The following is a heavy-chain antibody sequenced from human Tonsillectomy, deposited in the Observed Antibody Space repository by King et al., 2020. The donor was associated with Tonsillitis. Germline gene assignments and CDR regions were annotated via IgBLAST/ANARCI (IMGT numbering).Heavy chain of an antibody. CDR3: ARGRRNWDYVRTFDY. V-gene: IGHV4-39*07. CDR1: GGSISSINYY. Sequence: QLQESGPGLVKPSETLSLTCTVSGGSISSINYYWGWIRQPPGKGLEWIGNIHYSGTTYYNPSLKSRVTISVDTSKNQFSLKLSSVTAADTAVYYCARGRRNWDYVRTFDYWGQGTLVTVSS. J-gene: IGHJ4*02. D-gene: IGHD1-7*01. CDR2: IHYSGTT.